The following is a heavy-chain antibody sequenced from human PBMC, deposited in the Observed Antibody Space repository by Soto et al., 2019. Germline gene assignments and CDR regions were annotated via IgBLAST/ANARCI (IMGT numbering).Heavy chain of an antibody. Sequence: GGSLRLSCTASRFTFSNYSMNWVRQAPGKGLEWVSSISSSSSHTYYADSVKGRFTISRDNARSSLYLQMDSLRVDDTAVYYCAKSGYYYDSSGYYYWNYFDYWGQGTLVTVSS. CDR1: RFTFSNYS. D-gene: IGHD3-22*01. J-gene: IGHJ4*02. CDR2: ISSSSSHT. CDR3: AKSGYYYDSSGYYYWNYFDY. V-gene: IGHV3-21*04.